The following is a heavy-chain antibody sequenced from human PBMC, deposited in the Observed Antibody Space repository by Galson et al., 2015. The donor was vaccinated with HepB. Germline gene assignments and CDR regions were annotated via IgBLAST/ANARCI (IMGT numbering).Heavy chain of an antibody. CDR3: ARVSSFWSGSGSYAFDI. J-gene: IGHJ3*02. V-gene: IGHV3-53*04. D-gene: IGHD3-10*01. CDR1: GFTVSSNY. CDR2: IYSGGST. Sequence: SLRLSCAGSGFTVSSNYMSWVRQAPGKGLEWVSVIYSGGSTYYADSVKGRFTISRHNSKNTLYLQMNSLRAEDTAVYYCARVSSFWSGSGSYAFDIWGQGTMVTVSS.